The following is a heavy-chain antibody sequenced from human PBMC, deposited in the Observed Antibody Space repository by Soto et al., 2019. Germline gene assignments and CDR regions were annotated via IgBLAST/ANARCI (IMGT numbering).Heavy chain of an antibody. CDR1: GFTFSSYA. J-gene: IGHJ1*01. CDR2: ISGSGGST. Sequence: EVQLLESGGGLVQPGGSLRLSCAASGFTFSSYAMSWVRQAPGKGLEWVSAISGSGGSTYYADSVKGRFTISRDNSKNTLYLQMNSLRAEDTAVYYCAKVLFNYYGDKDTSEYFQHWGQGTLVTVSS. D-gene: IGHD4-17*01. V-gene: IGHV3-23*01. CDR3: AKVLFNYYGDKDTSEYFQH.